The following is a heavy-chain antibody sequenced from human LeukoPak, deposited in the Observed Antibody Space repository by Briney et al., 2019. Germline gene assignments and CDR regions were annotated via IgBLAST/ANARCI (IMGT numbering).Heavy chain of an antibody. CDR1: GFTFSSYS. J-gene: IGHJ4*02. D-gene: IGHD5/OR15-5a*01. CDR2: ISSSSSTI. V-gene: IGHV3-48*01. CDR3: ARNPVSTGAGIFDY. Sequence: GGSLRLSCAASGFTFSSYSMNWVRQAPGKGLEWVSYISSSSSTIYYADSVKGRFTISRDNAKNSLYLQMNSLRAEDTAVYYCARNPVSTGAGIFDYWGQGTLVTVSS.